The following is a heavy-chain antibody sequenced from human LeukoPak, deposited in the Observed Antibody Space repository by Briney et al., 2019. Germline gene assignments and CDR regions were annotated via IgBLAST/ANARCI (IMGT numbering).Heavy chain of an antibody. CDR2: INPNSGGT. CDR1: GYTFTSYY. J-gene: IGHJ5*02. CDR3: ARDDITGTPTAT. V-gene: IGHV1-2*06. D-gene: IGHD1-7*01. Sequence: ASVKVSCKASGYTFTSYYMHWVRQAPGQGLEWMGRINPNSGGTNYALKFQGRVTMTRDTSISTAYMELSRLRSDDTAVYYCARDDITGTPTATWGQGTLVTVSS.